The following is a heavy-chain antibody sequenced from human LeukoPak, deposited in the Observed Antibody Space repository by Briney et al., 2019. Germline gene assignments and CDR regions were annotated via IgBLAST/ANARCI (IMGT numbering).Heavy chain of an antibody. CDR1: GGSISSHF. CDR3: VRSGLSGEGQSDY. CDR2: IYSSGST. D-gene: IGHD3-16*01. J-gene: IGHJ4*02. Sequence: SETLSLTCTVSGGSISSHFWSWSRQPPGKGLEWIGYIYSSGSTDYNPSLKSRVTISVDTSKNQFSLKLSSVTAADTAVYYCVRSGLSGEGQSDYWGQGTLVTVSS. V-gene: IGHV4-4*09.